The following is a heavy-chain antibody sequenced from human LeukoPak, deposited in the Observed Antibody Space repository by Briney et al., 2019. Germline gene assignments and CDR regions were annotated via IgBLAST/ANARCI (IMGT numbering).Heavy chain of an antibody. J-gene: IGHJ4*02. CDR2: ISAYNGNT. Sequence: ASVKVSCKASGYTFTSYGISGVRQAPGQGVEWMGWISAYNGNTNYAQKLQGRVTMTTDTSTSTAYMELRSLRSDDTAVYYCASTRGYSGYTPYYFDYWGQGTLVTVSS. D-gene: IGHD5-12*01. V-gene: IGHV1-18*01. CDR3: ASTRGYSGYTPYYFDY. CDR1: GYTFTSYG.